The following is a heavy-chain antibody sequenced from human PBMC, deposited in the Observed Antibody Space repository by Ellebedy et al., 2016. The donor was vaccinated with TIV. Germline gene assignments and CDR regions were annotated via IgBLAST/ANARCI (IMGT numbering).Heavy chain of an antibody. V-gene: IGHV4-39*07. CDR1: GGSISSSSYY. Sequence: SETLSLTCTVSGGSISSSSYYWGWIRQPPGKGLEWIGSIYYSGSTYYNPSLKSRVTISVDTSKNQFSLKLSSVTAADTAVYYCARRSSGWSLDYYYYYMDVWGKGTTVTVSS. D-gene: IGHD6-19*01. CDR2: IYYSGST. CDR3: ARRSSGWSLDYYYYYMDV. J-gene: IGHJ6*03.